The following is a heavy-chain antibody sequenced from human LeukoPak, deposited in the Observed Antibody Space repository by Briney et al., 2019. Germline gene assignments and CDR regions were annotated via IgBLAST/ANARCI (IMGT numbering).Heavy chain of an antibody. CDR2: INAGNGNT. V-gene: IGHV1-3*01. D-gene: IGHD6-13*01. J-gene: IGHJ4*02. Sequence: ASVKVSCKASGGTFTSYAMHWVRQAPGQGLEWMGWINAGNGNTKYSQEFQGRVTITRDTSASTAHMELSSLRSEDTAVYYCATDWAAAGTRDFDYWGQGTLVTVSS. CDR3: ATDWAAAGTRDFDY. CDR1: GGTFTSYA.